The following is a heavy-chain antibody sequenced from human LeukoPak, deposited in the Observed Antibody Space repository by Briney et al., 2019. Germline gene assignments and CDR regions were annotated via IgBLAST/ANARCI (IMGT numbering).Heavy chain of an antibody. CDR3: ATSSHGDCSGGSCYYFDY. CDR2: ISSGSTYI. CDR1: GFTFRSYS. V-gene: IGHV3-21*01. D-gene: IGHD2-15*01. Sequence: GGSLRLSCAGSGFTFRSYSMNWVRQAPGKGLEWVSSISSGSTYIYRADSLKGRLTTSRDNAKNSLYLQMNSLRAEDTAVYYCATSSHGDCSGGSCYYFDYWGQGTLVTVSS. J-gene: IGHJ4*02.